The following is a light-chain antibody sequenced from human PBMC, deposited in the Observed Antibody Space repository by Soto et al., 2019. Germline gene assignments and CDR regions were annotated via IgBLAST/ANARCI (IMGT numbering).Light chain of an antibody. CDR3: QQAYNSPLT. J-gene: IGKJ4*01. Sequence: DIQMSQSPSSLSASIGDRVTITCRASLSISTYLNWYQRRPGKAPKFLIYAASSLQSGVPSRFSGSGSGTDFTLTISNVQPEDFATYYCQQAYNSPLTFGAGTKVEIK. V-gene: IGKV1-39*01. CDR2: AAS. CDR1: LSISTY.